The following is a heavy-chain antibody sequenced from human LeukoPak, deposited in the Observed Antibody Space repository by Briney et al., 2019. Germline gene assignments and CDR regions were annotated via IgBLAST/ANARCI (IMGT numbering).Heavy chain of an antibody. CDR1: GFTFSSYS. J-gene: IGHJ3*02. V-gene: IGHV3-21*04. CDR2: ISSSISYI. D-gene: IGHD1-26*01. Sequence: GGSLRLSCAASGFTFSSYSMNWVRQAPGKGLEWVSSISSSISYIYYADSVKGRFTISRDNAKNSLYLQMNSLRAEDTAVYYCAKDEVGFDAFDIWGQGTMVTVSS. CDR3: AKDEVGFDAFDI.